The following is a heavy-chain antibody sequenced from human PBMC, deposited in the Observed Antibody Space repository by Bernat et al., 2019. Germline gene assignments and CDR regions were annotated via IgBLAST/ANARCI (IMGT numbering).Heavy chain of an antibody. CDR3: AKARYNSSWYGVDV. D-gene: IGHD6-13*01. CDR1: GFTFSSYA. CDR2: ISGSGGST. J-gene: IGHJ6*02. Sequence: EVQLVESGGGLVQPGGSLRLSCAASGFTFSSYAMSWVRQAPGKGLGWVSGISGSGGSTYYADSVKGRFTISSDNSKNTLYLQMNSLRAEDTAVYYCAKARYNSSWYGVDVWGQGTTVTVSS. V-gene: IGHV3-23*04.